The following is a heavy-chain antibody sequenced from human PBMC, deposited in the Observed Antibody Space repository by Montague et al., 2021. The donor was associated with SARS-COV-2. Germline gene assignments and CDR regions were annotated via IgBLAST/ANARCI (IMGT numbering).Heavy chain of an antibody. CDR3: ARQGPLFSWFDP. CDR2: IYYSGST. V-gene: IGHV4-39*01. CDR1: GGSISSSSYY. Sequence: SETLSLTCTVSGGSISSSSYYWGWIRQPPGKGLEWIGSIYYSGSTYYNPSLKSRVTISVDTSKNQLSLKLSSVTAADTAVYYCARQGPLFSWFDPWGQGTLVTVSS. J-gene: IGHJ5*02. D-gene: IGHD3-10*02.